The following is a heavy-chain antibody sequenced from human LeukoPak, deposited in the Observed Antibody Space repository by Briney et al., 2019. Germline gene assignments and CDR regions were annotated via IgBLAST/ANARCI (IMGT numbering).Heavy chain of an antibody. V-gene: IGHV3-9*01. CDR2: ISWNSGSI. CDR1: GFTFDDYA. Sequence: GGSLRLSCAASGFTFDDYAMHWVRQAPGKGLGWVSGISWNSGSIGYADSVKGRFTISRDNAKNSLYLQMNSLRAEDTASYYCAKDKSPYYYYMDVWGKGTTVTVSS. CDR3: AKDKSPYYYYMDV. J-gene: IGHJ6*03.